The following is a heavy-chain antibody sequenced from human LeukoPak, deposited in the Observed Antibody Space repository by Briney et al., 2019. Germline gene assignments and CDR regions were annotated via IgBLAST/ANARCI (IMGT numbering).Heavy chain of an antibody. CDR2: ISSSSNTI. J-gene: IGHJ4*02. D-gene: IGHD2-21*02. V-gene: IGHV3-48*02. Sequence: AGSLRRSCAASGFTFSSYSMNWIRQAPGKGLEWISYISSSSNTIYYADPVKGRTTISRDNAKTSQYLQMNRLREEVTAEYYCARRVRWVTGETSGYYFDYWGQGTLVTVSS. CDR1: GFTFSSYS. CDR3: ARRVRWVTGETSGYYFDY.